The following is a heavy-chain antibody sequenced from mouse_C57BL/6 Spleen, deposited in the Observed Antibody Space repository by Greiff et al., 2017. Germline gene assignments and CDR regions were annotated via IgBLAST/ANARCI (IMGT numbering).Heavy chain of an antibody. CDR2: IDPANGNT. D-gene: IGHD1-1*01. Sequence: EVKLQQSVAELVRPGASVKLSCTASGFNIKNTYMHWVKQRPEQGLEWIGRIDPANGNTRYAPKFQGKATITTDTSSNTAYLQLSSLTSEDTAIYYCARITTVVDYAMDYWGQGTSGTVSS. CDR3: ARITTVVDYAMDY. CDR1: GFNIKNTY. V-gene: IGHV14-3*01. J-gene: IGHJ4*01.